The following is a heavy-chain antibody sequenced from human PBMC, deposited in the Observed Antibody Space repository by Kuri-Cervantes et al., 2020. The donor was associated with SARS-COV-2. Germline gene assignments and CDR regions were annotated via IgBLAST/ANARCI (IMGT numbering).Heavy chain of an antibody. V-gene: IGHV3-21*01. Sequence: LSLTCAASGFTFSSYSMNWVRQAPGKGLEWVSSISSSSSYIYYADSVKGRFTISRDNAKNSLYLQMNSLRAEDTAVYYCARDPAAAGMGRITDYWGQGTLVTVSS. J-gene: IGHJ4*02. CDR1: GFTFSSYS. CDR3: ARDPAAAGMGRITDY. D-gene: IGHD6-13*01. CDR2: ISSSSSYI.